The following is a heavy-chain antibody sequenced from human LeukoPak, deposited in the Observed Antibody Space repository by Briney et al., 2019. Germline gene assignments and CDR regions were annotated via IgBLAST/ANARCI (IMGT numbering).Heavy chain of an antibody. J-gene: IGHJ4*02. CDR2: ISSSSSYI. V-gene: IGHV3-21*01. CDR3: AGTQPLDY. CDR1: GLTFGRYW. Sequence: TGGSLRLSCAASGLTFGRYWMHWVRQAPGKGLEWVSSISSSSSYIYYADSVKGRFTISRDNAKNSLYLQMNSLRAEDTAVYYCAGTQPLDYWGQGTLVTVSS.